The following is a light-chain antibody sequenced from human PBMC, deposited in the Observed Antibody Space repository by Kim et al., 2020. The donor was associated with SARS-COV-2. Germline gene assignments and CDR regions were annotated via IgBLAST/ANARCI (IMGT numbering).Light chain of an antibody. J-gene: IGLJ3*02. CDR2: RNN. V-gene: IGLV1-47*01. CDR3: TTWDDSLSGWV. Sequence: GQRVTSSCSGSIPNTGSNYVYWYQQLPGTAPKLLIYRNNQRPSGVPDRFSGSKSGTSASLAISGLRSEDEADYYCTTWDDSLSGWVFGGGTQLT. CDR1: IPNTGSNY.